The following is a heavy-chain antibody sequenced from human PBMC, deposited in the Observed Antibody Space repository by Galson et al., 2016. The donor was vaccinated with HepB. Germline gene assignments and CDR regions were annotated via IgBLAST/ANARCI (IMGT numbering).Heavy chain of an antibody. D-gene: IGHD4-17*01. Sequence: SLRLSCAASGFTLSSYDMSWVRQAPGKGLEWVSSISGSDGNTYYADSVKGRFTISRDNSKDTLYLQLDSQRGEDTAVYYCERDFEEDYGDYGPDNPRAFDVWGPGTMVTVSS. CDR3: ERDFEEDYGDYGPDNPRAFDV. CDR2: ISGSDGNT. CDR1: GFTLSSYD. J-gene: IGHJ3*01. V-gene: IGHV3-23*01.